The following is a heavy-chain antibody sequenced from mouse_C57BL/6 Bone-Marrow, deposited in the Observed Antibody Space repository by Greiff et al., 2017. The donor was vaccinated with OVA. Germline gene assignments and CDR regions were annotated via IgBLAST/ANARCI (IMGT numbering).Heavy chain of an antibody. D-gene: IGHD2-2*01. Sequence: QVQLQQPGAELVKPGASVRLSCKASGYTFTSYWMHWVKQRPGQGLEWIGMIHPNSGSTNYNEKFKSKATLTVDKSSSTAYMQLSSLTSEDSAVYYCARRRLRRDAMDYWGQGTSGTVSS. CDR3: ARRRLRRDAMDY. CDR2: IHPNSGST. V-gene: IGHV1-64*01. J-gene: IGHJ4*01. CDR1: GYTFTSYW.